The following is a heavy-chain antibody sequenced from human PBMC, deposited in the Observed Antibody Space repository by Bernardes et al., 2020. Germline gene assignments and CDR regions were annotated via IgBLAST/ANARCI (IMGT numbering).Heavy chain of an antibody. Sequence: SVKVSCKASGFTFTSSAVQWVRQARGQRLEWIGWIVVGSGNTNYAQKFQERVTITRDMSTSTAYMELSSLRSEDTAVYYCAADDKTGDKGLYYYGMDVWGKGTTVTVSS. CDR1: GFTFTSSA. CDR2: IVVGSGNT. D-gene: IGHD1-1*01. J-gene: IGHJ6*04. CDR3: AADDKTGDKGLYYYGMDV. V-gene: IGHV1-58*01.